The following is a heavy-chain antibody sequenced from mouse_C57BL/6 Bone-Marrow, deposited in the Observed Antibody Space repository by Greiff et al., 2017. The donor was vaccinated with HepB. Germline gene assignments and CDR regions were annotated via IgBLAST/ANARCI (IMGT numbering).Heavy chain of an antibody. CDR3: TREEVDYGSSPRV. CDR1: GFTFSSYA. V-gene: IGHV5-9-1*02. CDR2: ISSGGDYI. D-gene: IGHD1-1*01. Sequence: EVKVEESGEGLVKPGGSLKLSCAASGFTFSSYAMSWVRQTPEKRLEWVAYISSGGDYIYYADTVKGRFTISRDNARNTLYLQMSSLKSEDTAMYYCTREEVDYGSSPRVWGTGTTVTVSS. J-gene: IGHJ1*03.